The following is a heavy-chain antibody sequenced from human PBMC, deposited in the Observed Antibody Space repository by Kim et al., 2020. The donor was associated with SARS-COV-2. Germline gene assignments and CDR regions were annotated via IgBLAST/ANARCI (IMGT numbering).Heavy chain of an antibody. V-gene: IGHV4-59*01. J-gene: IGHJ5*02. CDR3: ARVEATMVRGNNWFDP. Sequence: SLKSRVTISVDTSKNQFSLKLSSVTAADTAVYYCARVEATMVRGNNWFDPWGQGTLVTVSS. D-gene: IGHD3-10*01.